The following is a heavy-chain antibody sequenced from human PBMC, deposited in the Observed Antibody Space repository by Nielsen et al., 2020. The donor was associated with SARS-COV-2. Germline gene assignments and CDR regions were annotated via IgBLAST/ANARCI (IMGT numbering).Heavy chain of an antibody. Sequence: GRYLSLSCAASEFTFSSYGMHWVRQAPGKGLEWVAFIRSDGSQKYYAESVKGRFTISRDDSKSTLYLQMTSLRPEDTALYYCAKSGFIVAGVYHGLDVWGHGTTVTVSS. CDR3: AKSGFIVAGVYHGLDV. D-gene: IGHD5-12*01. CDR2: IRSDGSQK. J-gene: IGHJ6*02. V-gene: IGHV3-30*02. CDR1: EFTFSSYG.